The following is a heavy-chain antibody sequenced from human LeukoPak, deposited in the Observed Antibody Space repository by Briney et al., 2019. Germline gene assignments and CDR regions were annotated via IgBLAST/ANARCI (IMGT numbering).Heavy chain of an antibody. CDR1: GYSFTSYW. CDR3: ARLPFLSSGRYNLDY. V-gene: IGHV5-51*01. Sequence: GESLKISCKGSGYSFTSYWIGWVRQMPGKGLEWMGIIYPGDSDTRYSPSFQGQVTISADKSISTAYLQWSSLKASDTAMYYCARLPFLSSGRYNLDYWGQGTLVTVSS. CDR2: IYPGDSDT. D-gene: IGHD6-19*01. J-gene: IGHJ4*02.